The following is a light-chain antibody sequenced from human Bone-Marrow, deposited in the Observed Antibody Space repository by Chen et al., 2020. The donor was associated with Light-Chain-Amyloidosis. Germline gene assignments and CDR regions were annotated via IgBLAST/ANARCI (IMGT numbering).Light chain of an antibody. CDR1: SSNIGSKT. V-gene: IGLV1-44*01. CDR2: SNN. CDR3: AAWDDSLNGWV. Sequence: LLTHPPSASGTPGARVTSACSGSSSNIGSKTVNWYQQLPGTAPRLLIYSNNQRPSGVPDRFSASKSGPSASLAISGLQSEDEADYYCAAWDDSLNGWVFGGGTKLTVL. J-gene: IGLJ3*02.